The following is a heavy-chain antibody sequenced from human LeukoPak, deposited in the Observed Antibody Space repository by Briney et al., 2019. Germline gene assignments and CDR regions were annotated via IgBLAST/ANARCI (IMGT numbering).Heavy chain of an antibody. D-gene: IGHD3-16*02. CDR1: GFTFSNAW. J-gene: IGHJ4*02. CDR2: IKSKSYGGTT. Sequence: GGSLRLSCAASGFTFSNAWMSWVRQAPGKGLEWVGRIKSKSYGGTTDYAAPVKGRFTISRDDSKNTLYLQMNSLKTEDTAVYYCTKVHFGDYVWGSYRYGYWGQGTLVTVSS. CDR3: TKVHFGDYVWGSYRYGY. V-gene: IGHV3-15*01.